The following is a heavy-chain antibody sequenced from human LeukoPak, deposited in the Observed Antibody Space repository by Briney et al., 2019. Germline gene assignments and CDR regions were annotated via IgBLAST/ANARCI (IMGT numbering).Heavy chain of an antibody. CDR1: GFSVSSKY. CDR3: ARSGGVITVAPFDC. CDR2: IYNDGST. D-gene: IGHD4-23*01. Sequence: GGSLRLSCAISGFSVSSKYMSWVRQPPGKGPEWVSVIYNDGSTYYADSVKGRFTISRDNSKNTLLLQMNSLRAEDTAIYYCARSGGVITVAPFDCWGQGSLVTVS. V-gene: IGHV3-53*01. J-gene: IGHJ4*02.